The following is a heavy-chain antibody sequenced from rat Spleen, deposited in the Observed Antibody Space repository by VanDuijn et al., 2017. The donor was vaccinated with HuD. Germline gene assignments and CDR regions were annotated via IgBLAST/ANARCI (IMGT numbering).Heavy chain of an antibody. CDR2: IWGNGNT. J-gene: IGHJ2*01. V-gene: IGHV2-72*01. CDR3: ARVGYSSYIRYFDY. Sequence: QVQLKESGPGLMQPSETLSLTCSVSGFSLTSNGVGWVRQPLGKGLVWMGTIWGNGNTNYNSALKSRLSISRDTSKSQVYLKMNSLQTEDTATYYCARVGYSSYIRYFDYWGQGVMVTASS. D-gene: IGHD1-2*01. CDR1: GFSLTSNG.